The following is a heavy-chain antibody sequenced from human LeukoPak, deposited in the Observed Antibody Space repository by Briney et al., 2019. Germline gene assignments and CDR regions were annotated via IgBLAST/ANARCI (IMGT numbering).Heavy chain of an antibody. CDR2: ISWNSGSI. CDR1: DFTFVDYA. Sequence: GGSLRLSCAASDFTFVDYASNWFGKAPGKGLNWVSGISWNSGSIGYADSVKGRFTISRDNAKNSLYLQMNSLRAEDTALYYCAKDMRSSGYYFDYWGQGTLVTVSS. D-gene: IGHD6-25*01. V-gene: IGHV3-9*01. CDR3: AKDMRSSGYYFDY. J-gene: IGHJ4*02.